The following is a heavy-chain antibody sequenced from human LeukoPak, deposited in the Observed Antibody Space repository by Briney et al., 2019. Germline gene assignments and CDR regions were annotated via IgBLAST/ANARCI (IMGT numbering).Heavy chain of an antibody. V-gene: IGHV3-23*01. CDR2: ISGSGDRA. D-gene: IGHD1-26*01. CDR3: AKKRESLDYYNMDA. CDR1: GFTFRKYA. J-gene: IGHJ6*02. Sequence: GGSLRLSCAASGFTFRKYAMSWVRQAPGKRLEWVSGISGSGDRAYYADSVQGRFTISRDNSKNTLHLQMNSLRAEDTAVYYCAKKRESLDYYNMDAWGQGTTVTVSS.